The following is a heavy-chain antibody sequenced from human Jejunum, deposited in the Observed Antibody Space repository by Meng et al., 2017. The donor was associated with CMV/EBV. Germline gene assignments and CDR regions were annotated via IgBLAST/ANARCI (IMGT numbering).Heavy chain of an antibody. Sequence: SCAASGFTFSDAWMSWVRQAPGKGLEWVSYISSSDSIYYADSVKGRFTISRDNAKNSLYLQMNSLRAEDTALYYCATDDYGGNPAYWGQGTLVTVSS. V-gene: IGHV3-69-1*02. D-gene: IGHD4-23*01. CDR1: GFTFSDAW. CDR2: ISSSDSI. CDR3: ATDDYGGNPAY. J-gene: IGHJ4*02.